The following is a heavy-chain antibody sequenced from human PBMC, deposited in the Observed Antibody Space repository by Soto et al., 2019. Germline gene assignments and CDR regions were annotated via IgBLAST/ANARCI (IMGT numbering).Heavy chain of an antibody. CDR1: GYTFNTYS. D-gene: IGHD5-18*01. CDR3: ARENVLSYVDTAMVDYFDY. Sequence: QVQLVQSGAEVKKPGASVKVSCKASGYTFNTYSISWVRQAPGQGLEWMGWISGYNGDTHYAQKFQGRVTMTTDTSTSTAYMELRSLRSDDTAMYDCARENVLSYVDTAMVDYFDYWGQGTLVTVSS. CDR2: ISGYNGDT. J-gene: IGHJ4*02. V-gene: IGHV1-18*01.